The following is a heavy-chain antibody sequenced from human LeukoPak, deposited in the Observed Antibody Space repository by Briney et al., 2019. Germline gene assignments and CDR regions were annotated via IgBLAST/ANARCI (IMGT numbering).Heavy chain of an antibody. Sequence: SVKVSCKASGGTFSSYAISWVRQAPGQGLEWMGGIIPIFGTANYAQKFQGRVTITTHESTSTVYMELSSLRSEDTAVYYCATGSGMSYYYDSSGYSFDYWGQGTLVTVSS. CDR1: GGTFSSYA. V-gene: IGHV1-69*05. J-gene: IGHJ4*02. D-gene: IGHD3-22*01. CDR3: ATGSGMSYYYDSSGYSFDY. CDR2: IIPIFGTA.